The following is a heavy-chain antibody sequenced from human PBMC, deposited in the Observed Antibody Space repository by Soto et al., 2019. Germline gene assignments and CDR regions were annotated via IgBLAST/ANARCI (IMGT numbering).Heavy chain of an antibody. Sequence: EVQLVESGGGLVKPGGSLRLSCAASGFTFSNAWMSWVRQAPGKGLEWVGRIKSKTDGGTTDYAAPVKGRFTISRDDSKNTLYLQTNSLKTEDTAVYYCTTEVVFWSSFDYWGQGTLVTVSS. CDR2: IKSKTDGGTT. CDR1: GFTFSNAW. V-gene: IGHV3-15*01. CDR3: TTEVVFWSSFDY. D-gene: IGHD3-3*01. J-gene: IGHJ4*02.